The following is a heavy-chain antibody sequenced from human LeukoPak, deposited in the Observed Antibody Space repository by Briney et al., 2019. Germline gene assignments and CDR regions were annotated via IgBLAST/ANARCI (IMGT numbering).Heavy chain of an antibody. CDR1: GYTFTGYF. CDR2: INPNSGDT. J-gene: IGHJ4*02. Sequence: ASVKVSCKASGYTFTGYFMHWVRQAPGQGLEWMGRINPNSGDTNYAQNFQGRVTMTRDTSISTAYMELSRLRSDDTAVYYCARDLSSTSNWELVYWGQGTLVTVSS. D-gene: IGHD7-27*01. V-gene: IGHV1-2*06. CDR3: ARDLSSTSNWELVY.